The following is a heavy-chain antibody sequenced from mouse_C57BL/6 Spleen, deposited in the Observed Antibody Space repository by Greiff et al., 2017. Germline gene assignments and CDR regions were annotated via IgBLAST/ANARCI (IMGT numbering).Heavy chain of an antibody. V-gene: IGHV1-53*01. Sequence: QVQLKQPGTELVKPGASVKLSCKASGYTFTSYWMHWVKQRPGQGLEWIGNINPSNGGTNYNEKFKSKATLTVGKSSSTAYMQLSSLTSEDSAVYYCARSGMVTSRYYYAMDYWGQGTSVTVSS. CDR3: ARSGMVTSRYYYAMDY. CDR2: INPSNGGT. CDR1: GYTFTSYW. J-gene: IGHJ4*01. D-gene: IGHD2-2*01.